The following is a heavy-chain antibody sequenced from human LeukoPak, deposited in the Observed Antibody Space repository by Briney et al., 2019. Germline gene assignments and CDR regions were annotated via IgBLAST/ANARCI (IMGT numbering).Heavy chain of an antibody. CDR3: ARARAGYYFDY. V-gene: IGHV3-7*01. CDR1: GFIFSSYW. D-gene: IGHD3-9*01. Sequence: PGGSLRLSCAASGFIFSSYWMSWVRQAPGKGLEWVANIKEDGSEKYYVDSVKGRFTISRDNAKNSLYLQMNSLRAEDTAVYYCARARAGYYFDYWGQGTLVTVSS. CDR2: IKEDGSEK. J-gene: IGHJ4*02.